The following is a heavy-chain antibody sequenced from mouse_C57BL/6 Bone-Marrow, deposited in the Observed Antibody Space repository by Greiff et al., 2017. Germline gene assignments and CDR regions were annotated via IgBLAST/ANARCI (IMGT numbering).Heavy chain of an antibody. CDR1: GFTFSSYA. V-gene: IGHV5-4*03. Sequence: EVMLVESGGGLVKPGGSLKLSCAASGFTFSSYAMSWVRQTPEKRLEWVATISDGGSYTYYPDNVKGRFTSSRDNAKNNLYLQMSHLKSEDTAMYYCARGGYDVDYWGQGTTLTVSS. D-gene: IGHD2-2*01. J-gene: IGHJ2*01. CDR3: ARGGYDVDY. CDR2: ISDGGSYT.